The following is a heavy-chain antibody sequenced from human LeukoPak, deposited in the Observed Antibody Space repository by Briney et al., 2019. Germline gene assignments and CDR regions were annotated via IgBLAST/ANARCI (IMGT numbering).Heavy chain of an antibody. CDR2: INPSGGST. CDR1: GYTFTSYY. V-gene: IGHV1-46*01. Sequence: GASVKVSCKASGYTFTSYYMHWVRQAPGQGLEWMGIINPSGGSTSYAQKFQGRVTMTRDTSTSTVYMELSSLRSEDTAVYYCAREMGDSEDSSGCSDYWGQGTLVTVSS. J-gene: IGHJ4*02. CDR3: AREMGDSEDSSGCSDY. D-gene: IGHD6-19*01.